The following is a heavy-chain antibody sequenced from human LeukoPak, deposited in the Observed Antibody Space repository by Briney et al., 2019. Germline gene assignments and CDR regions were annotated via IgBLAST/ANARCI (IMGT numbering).Heavy chain of an antibody. D-gene: IGHD6-19*01. Sequence: SWVXQXXGXXXEWMGWISAYNGNTNYAQKLQGRVTMTTDTSTSTAYMELRSLRSDDTAVYYCARDYVSSALDYWGQGTLVTVSS. V-gene: IGHV1-18*01. CDR3: ARDYVSSALDY. CDR2: ISAYNGNT. J-gene: IGHJ4*02.